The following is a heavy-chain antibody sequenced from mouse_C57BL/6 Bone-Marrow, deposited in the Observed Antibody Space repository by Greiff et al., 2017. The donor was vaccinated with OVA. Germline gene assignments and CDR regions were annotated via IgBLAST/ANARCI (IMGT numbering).Heavy chain of an antibody. CDR1: GFTFSDFY. V-gene: IGHV7-1*01. J-gene: IGHJ2*01. CDR2: SRNKANDYTT. Sequence: EVMLVESGGGLVQSGRSLRLSCATSGFTFSDFYMEWVRQAPGQGLEWIAASRNKANDYTTEYSASVKGRFIVSRDTSQSILYLQMNALRAEDTAIYYCARGGAAQAYYFDYWGQGTTLTVSS. CDR3: ARGGAAQAYYFDY. D-gene: IGHD3-2*02.